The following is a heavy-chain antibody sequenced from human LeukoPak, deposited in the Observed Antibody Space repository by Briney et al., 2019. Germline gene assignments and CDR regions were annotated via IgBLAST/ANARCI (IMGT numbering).Heavy chain of an antibody. V-gene: IGHV4-59*01. CDR1: GGSISSYY. CDR2: IYYSGST. J-gene: IGHJ4*02. Sequence: PSETLSLTRTVSGGSISSYYWSWIRQPPGKGLEWVGYIYYSGSTNYNPSLKSRVTISVDTSKNQFSLKLSSVTAADTAAYYCARSTYYYGSGSYYRRFDYWGQGTLVTVSS. CDR3: ARSTYYYGSGSYYRRFDY. D-gene: IGHD3-10*01.